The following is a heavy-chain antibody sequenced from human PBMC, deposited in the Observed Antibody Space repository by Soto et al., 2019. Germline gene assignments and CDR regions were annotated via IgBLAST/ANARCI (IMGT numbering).Heavy chain of an antibody. J-gene: IGHJ5*02. D-gene: IGHD3-22*01. CDR2: VSHSGTT. CDR3: AREFLYYYDSSGYFGWFDP. Sequence: SETLSLTCTVSCSSIRTYYWTCVRQPPGKGLEWIGYVSHSGTTNYNPSLKSRLTISVDTSKNQFSLKLSSVTAADTAVYYCAREFLYYYDSSGYFGWFDPWGQGTLVTVSS. V-gene: IGHV4-59*12. CDR1: CSSIRTYY.